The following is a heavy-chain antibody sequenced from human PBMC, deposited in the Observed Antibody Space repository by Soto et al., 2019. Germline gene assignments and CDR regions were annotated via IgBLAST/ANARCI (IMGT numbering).Heavy chain of an antibody. J-gene: IGHJ4*02. CDR3: ESRSSGWYFDY. CDR2: ISGSGGST. CDR1: GFTFSSYA. V-gene: IGHV3-23*01. Sequence: PGGSLRLSCAASGFTFSSYAMNWVRQAPGKGLEWVSVISGSGGSTYYADSVKGRFTISRDNSKNTLYLQMNSLRAEDTAVYYCESRSSGWYFDYWGQGTLVTVPQ. D-gene: IGHD6-19*01.